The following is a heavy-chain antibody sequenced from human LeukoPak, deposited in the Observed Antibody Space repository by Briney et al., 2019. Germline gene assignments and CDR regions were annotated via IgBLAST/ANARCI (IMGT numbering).Heavy chain of an antibody. D-gene: IGHD4-17*01. J-gene: IGHJ4*02. Sequence: PGGSLRLSCAVSGLTFSNYAMSWVRQASGKGLEWVSGITDSGRKTYYADSVKGRFSISRDNSRNTVYLQMSDLRAEDTAVYYCAKITKATTPNYWGRGTLVTVSS. CDR2: ITDSGRKT. CDR1: GLTFSNYA. V-gene: IGHV3-23*01. CDR3: AKITKATTPNY.